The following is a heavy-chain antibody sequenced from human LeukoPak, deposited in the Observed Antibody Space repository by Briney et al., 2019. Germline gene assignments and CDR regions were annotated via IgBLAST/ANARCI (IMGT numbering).Heavy chain of an antibody. CDR2: IIPIFGTA. CDR3: ARMITFGGESWFDP. D-gene: IGHD3-16*01. J-gene: IGHJ5*02. Sequence: GPSVKVSCKASGYTFTSYYMHWVRQAPGQGLEWMGGIIPIFGTANYAQKFQGRVTMTTDTSTSTAYMELRSLRSDDTAVYYCARMITFGGESWFDPWGQGTLVTVSS. CDR1: GYTFTSYY. V-gene: IGHV1-46*01.